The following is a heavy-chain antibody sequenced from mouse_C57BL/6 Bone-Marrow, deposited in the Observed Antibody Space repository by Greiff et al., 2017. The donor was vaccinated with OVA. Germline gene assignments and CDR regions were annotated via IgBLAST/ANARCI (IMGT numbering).Heavy chain of an antibody. Sequence: EVQLQQSGPGLVKPSQSLSLTCSVTGYSITSGYYWNWIRQFPGNKLEWMGYISYDGSNNYNPSLKNRISITRDTSKNQFFLKLNSVTTEDTATYYCARGTMVYYFDYWGQGTTLTVSS. CDR3: ARGTMVYYFDY. CDR2: ISYDGSN. D-gene: IGHD1-1*02. CDR1: GYSITSGYY. J-gene: IGHJ2*01. V-gene: IGHV3-6*01.